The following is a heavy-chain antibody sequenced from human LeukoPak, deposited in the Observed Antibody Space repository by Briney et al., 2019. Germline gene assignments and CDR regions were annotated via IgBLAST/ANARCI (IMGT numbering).Heavy chain of an antibody. D-gene: IGHD7-27*01. CDR3: GRGHWGLDY. Sequence: GGSLRLSCAASGFTFSSCWMSWVRQAPGKGLEWVANIKQDGSEKYYVDSVKGRFTISRDNAKNSLYLQMNSLRAEDTAVYYCGRGHWGLDYWGQGALVTVSS. V-gene: IGHV3-7*01. J-gene: IGHJ4*02. CDR1: GFTFSSCW. CDR2: IKQDGSEK.